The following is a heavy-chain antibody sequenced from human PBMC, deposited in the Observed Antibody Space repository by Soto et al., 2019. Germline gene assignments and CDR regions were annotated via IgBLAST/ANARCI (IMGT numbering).Heavy chain of an antibody. J-gene: IGHJ6*02. CDR2: LYSGGRI. Sequence: EAQLVESGGGLIQPGGSLRLSCAASGSSVTDNYIMWVRQAPGKGLEWVSFLYSGGRIYYTDSVKGRFTISRDTSKNMFYLQMNSLRTEDTAVYYCARSDREYAYGLNVWGQGTTVTVSS. V-gene: IGHV3-53*01. CDR1: GSSVTDNY. CDR3: ARSDREYAYGLNV.